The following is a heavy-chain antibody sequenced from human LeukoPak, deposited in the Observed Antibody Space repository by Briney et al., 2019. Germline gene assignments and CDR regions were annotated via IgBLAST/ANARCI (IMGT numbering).Heavy chain of an antibody. V-gene: IGHV1-2*02. CDR1: GYTFTGYY. D-gene: IGHD2-2*02. Sequence: ASVKVSCKASGYTFTGYYMHWVRQAPGQGPEWMGWINPNSGGTNYAQKFQGRVTMTRDTSISTAYMELSRLRSDDTAVYYCAREEYHCSSTSCYRSNDYWGQGTLVTVSS. CDR2: INPNSGGT. CDR3: AREEYHCSSTSCYRSNDY. J-gene: IGHJ4*02.